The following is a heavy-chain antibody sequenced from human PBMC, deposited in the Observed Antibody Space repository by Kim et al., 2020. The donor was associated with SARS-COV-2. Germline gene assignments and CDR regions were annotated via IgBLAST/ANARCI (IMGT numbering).Heavy chain of an antibody. CDR3: ARDGGNGWSYFDY. D-gene: IGHD6-19*01. CDR2: IKPSDGSI. Sequence: DSVKVSCKASGYILSRYYMHWVRQAPGQRLEWMGIIKPSDGSITYAQKFQGRVTMTRDTSTSTVYMEMSSLRSEDTAVYYCARDGGNGWSYFDYWGQGTLVTVSS. J-gene: IGHJ4*02. V-gene: IGHV1-46*01. CDR1: GYILSRYY.